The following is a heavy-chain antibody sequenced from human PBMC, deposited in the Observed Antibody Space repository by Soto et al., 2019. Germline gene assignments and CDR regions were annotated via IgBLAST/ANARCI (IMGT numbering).Heavy chain of an antibody. CDR2: IYYDGRT. J-gene: IGHJ4*02. Sequence: QLHLQESGPGLVKPSQTLSLTCTVSSGSISSHSNYWSWIRQHPGKGLECLGYIYYDGRTYFNPSLQSRLSMSVDTSENQFSLKLSSLPAADTDVYFCARGDPIFDRSGLAVDDWGPGTLGTVSS. CDR3: ARGDPIFDRSGLAVDD. CDR1: SGSISSHSNY. D-gene: IGHD3-3*01. V-gene: IGHV4-31*03.